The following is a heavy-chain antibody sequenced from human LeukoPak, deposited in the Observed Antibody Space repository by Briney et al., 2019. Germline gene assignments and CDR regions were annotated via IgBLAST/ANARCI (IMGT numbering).Heavy chain of an antibody. CDR3: ARNYGSGSYYWFDP. J-gene: IGHJ5*02. V-gene: IGHV4-34*01. CDR2: INHSGST. CDR1: GGSFSGYY. Sequence: SETLSLTCAVYGGSFSGYYWSWLRQPPGKGLEWIGEINHSGSTNYNPSLKSQVTISVDTSKNQFSLKLSSVTAADTAVYYCARNYGSGSYYWFDPWGQGTLVTVSS. D-gene: IGHD3-10*01.